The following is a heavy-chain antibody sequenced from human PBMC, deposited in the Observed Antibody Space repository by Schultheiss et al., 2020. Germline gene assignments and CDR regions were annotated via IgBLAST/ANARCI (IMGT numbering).Heavy chain of an antibody. CDR3: ARGLDSSGYPDY. CDR2: ISYDGSNK. V-gene: IGHV3-30*04. J-gene: IGHJ4*02. CDR1: GFTFSSYA. Sequence: GGSLRLSCAASGFTFSSYAMHWVRQAPGKGLEWVAVISYDGSNKYYADSVKGRFTISRDNSKNTLYLQMNSLRAEDTAVYYCARGLDSSGYPDYWGQGTLVTVSS. D-gene: IGHD3-22*01.